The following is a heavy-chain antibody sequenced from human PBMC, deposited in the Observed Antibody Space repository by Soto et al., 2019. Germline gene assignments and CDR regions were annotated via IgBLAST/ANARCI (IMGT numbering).Heavy chain of an antibody. D-gene: IGHD3-9*01. Sequence: GGSLRLSCAASGFTFSSYWMHWVRQAPGKGLVWVSRINSDGSSTSYADSVKGRFTISRDNAKNTLYLQMNSLRAEDTAVYYCAREYYDILTGYTQYYFDYWGQGTLVTVSS. J-gene: IGHJ4*02. V-gene: IGHV3-74*01. CDR1: GFTFSSYW. CDR2: INSDGSST. CDR3: AREYYDILTGYTQYYFDY.